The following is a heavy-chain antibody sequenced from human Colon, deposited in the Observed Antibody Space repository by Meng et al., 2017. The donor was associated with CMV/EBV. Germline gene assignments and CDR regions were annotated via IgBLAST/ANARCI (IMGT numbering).Heavy chain of an antibody. D-gene: IGHD2/OR15-2a*01. CDR3: AKDRDCTSNSCPNYDMDV. V-gene: IGHV3-9*01. J-gene: IGHJ6*02. Sequence: SLKISCVASGFTFDEYIMNWVRLAPGKGLEWVSAITWNSGSIGYADSVKGRFTISRDNAKNSVYLQMNSLRIEDTALYFCAKDRDCTSNSCPNYDMDVWGQGTAVTVSS. CDR2: ITWNSGSI. CDR1: GFTFDEYI.